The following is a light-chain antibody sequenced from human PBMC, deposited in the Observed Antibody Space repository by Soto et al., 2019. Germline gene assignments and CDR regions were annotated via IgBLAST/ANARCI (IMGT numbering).Light chain of an antibody. CDR1: QTVSSGF. CDR2: GAS. J-gene: IGKJ4*01. Sequence: EIVLTQSPGTLSVSPGERATVSCRASQTVSSGFLAWYQQKVGQAPRLLIYGASTRATGIPDRFSGSGSGTDFTLTIDRLEPEDFAVYYCHQYYSSPTTVGGGTKVDIK. V-gene: IGKV3-20*01. CDR3: HQYYSSPTT.